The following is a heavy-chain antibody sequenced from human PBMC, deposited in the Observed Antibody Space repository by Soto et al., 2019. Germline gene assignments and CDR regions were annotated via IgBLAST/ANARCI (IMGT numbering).Heavy chain of an antibody. CDR3: AREGLTGTIGLYYYYGLDV. CDR1: GGSISSYD. CDR2: IYYSGST. J-gene: IGHJ6*02. D-gene: IGHD1-7*01. V-gene: IGHV4-59*01. Sequence: PSETLSLTCTVSGGSISSYDWSWIRQPPGKGLEWIGYIYYSGSTNYNPSLKSRVTISVDTSKNQFSLKLSSVTAADTAVYYCAREGLTGTIGLYYYYGLDVWGQGTTVTVSS.